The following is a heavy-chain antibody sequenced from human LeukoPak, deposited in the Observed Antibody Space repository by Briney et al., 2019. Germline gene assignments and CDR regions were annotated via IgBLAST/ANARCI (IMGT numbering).Heavy chain of an antibody. V-gene: IGHV3-30*02. CDR3: ANQYGDYADRPFDY. Sequence: PGGSLRLSCAASGFTFNNYGMHWVRQAPGKGLEWVAFIRYNGNNQYYADSVKGRFTISRDNSKNTLYLQMNSLKGDDTAVYYCANQYGDYADRPFDYWGQGTLVTVSS. CDR2: IRYNGNNQ. J-gene: IGHJ4*02. D-gene: IGHD4-17*01. CDR1: GFTFNNYG.